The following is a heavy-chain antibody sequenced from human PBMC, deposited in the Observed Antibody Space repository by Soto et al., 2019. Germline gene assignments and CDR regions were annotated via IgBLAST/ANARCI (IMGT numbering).Heavy chain of an antibody. V-gene: IGHV1-3*01. CDR1: GYTFTNYA. D-gene: IGHD2-2*01. J-gene: IGHJ6*03. CDR3: ARGHLAVVPVASWFYYMDV. CDR2: INAGNGNT. Sequence: ASVKVSCKASGYTFTNYAVHWVRQAPGQRLEWMGWINAGNGNTRFSQDFQGRLSLTRDISARTVYMELSSLRSEDTAVYFCARGHLAVVPVASWFYYMDVWGKGTTVT.